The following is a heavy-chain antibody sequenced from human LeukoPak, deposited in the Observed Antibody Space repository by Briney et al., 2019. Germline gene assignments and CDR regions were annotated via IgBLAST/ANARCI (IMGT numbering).Heavy chain of an antibody. V-gene: IGHV3-11*01. Sequence: GGSLRLSCAASGFTFSDYYMSCIRQAPGKGLEWVSYISSSGSTIYYADSVKGRFTISRDNAKNSLYLQMNSLRAEDTPVYYCARPLYAYYMDVWGKGTTVTISS. CDR2: ISSSGSTI. D-gene: IGHD5/OR15-5a*01. CDR1: GFTFSDYY. J-gene: IGHJ6*03. CDR3: ARPLYAYYMDV.